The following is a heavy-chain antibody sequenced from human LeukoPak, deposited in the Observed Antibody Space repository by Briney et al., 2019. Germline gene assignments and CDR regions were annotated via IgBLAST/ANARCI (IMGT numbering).Heavy chain of an antibody. V-gene: IGHV1-2*02. CDR2: INPNSGGT. J-gene: IGHJ5*02. CDR1: GYTFTGYY. D-gene: IGHD6-13*01. Sequence: ASVKVSCKASGYTFTGYYMHWVRQAPGQGLEWMGWINPNSGGTNYAQKFQGRVTMTRDTSISTAYMELSRLRSDDTAVYYCARAGIAAAGTIWFDPWGQGTLVTVSS. CDR3: ARAGIAAAGTIWFDP.